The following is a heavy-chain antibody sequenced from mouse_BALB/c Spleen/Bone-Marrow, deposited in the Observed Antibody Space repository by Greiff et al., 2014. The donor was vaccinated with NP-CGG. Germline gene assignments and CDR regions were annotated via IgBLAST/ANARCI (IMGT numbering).Heavy chain of an antibody. CDR2: INPNNGGT. CDR1: GYTFTEYT. Sequence: VQLQQSGPDLVKPGASVKISCKTSGYTFTEYTMHWVKQSHGKSLEWIGGINPNNGGTSYNQEFKAKATLTVDKSSSTVYMELRSLTSEDSAVYFCARGAYYGYGDWYFDVWGAGTTVTVSS. CDR3: ARGAYYGYGDWYFDV. J-gene: IGHJ1*01. D-gene: IGHD1-2*01. V-gene: IGHV1-26*01.